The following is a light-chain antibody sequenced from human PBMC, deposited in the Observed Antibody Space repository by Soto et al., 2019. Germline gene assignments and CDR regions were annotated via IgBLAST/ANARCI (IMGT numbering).Light chain of an antibody. V-gene: IGLV2-14*01. Sequence: QSALTQPASVSGSPGQSITISCTGTNNDVGGFNFVSWYQQRPGNVPKLLIYDVDDRPSGVSNRFSGSRSANTASLTISGVQAEDEADYYCSSYTSRSTVIFGGGTKVTVL. CDR2: DVD. CDR3: SSYTSRSTVI. J-gene: IGLJ2*01. CDR1: NNDVGGFNF.